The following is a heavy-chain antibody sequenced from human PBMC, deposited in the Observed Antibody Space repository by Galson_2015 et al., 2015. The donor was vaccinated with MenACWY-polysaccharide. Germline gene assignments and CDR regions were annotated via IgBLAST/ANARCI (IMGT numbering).Heavy chain of an antibody. Sequence: SLRLSCAASGFTISTYSMNWVRQAPGKGLVWVSRINNDGSDTIYADSVKGRFTVSRDNAENTLYLQMNSLRAEDTAVYFCTRDLYGGMTWGQGTLVTVSS. D-gene: IGHD4-23*01. CDR3: TRDLYGGMT. CDR1: GFTISTYS. J-gene: IGHJ5*02. V-gene: IGHV3-74*01. CDR2: INNDGSDT.